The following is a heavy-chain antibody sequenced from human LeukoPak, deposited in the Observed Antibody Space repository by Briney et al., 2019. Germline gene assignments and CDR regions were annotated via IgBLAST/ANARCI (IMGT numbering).Heavy chain of an antibody. J-gene: IGHJ4*02. V-gene: IGHV3-23*01. CDR2: ISDSGRKI. D-gene: IGHD3-9*01. CDR3: ARDMDPYYDIAVDY. CDR1: GFMFRIYA. Sequence: PGGSLRLSCGASGFMFRIYAMTWVRQAPGKGLEWVSSISDSGRKISYSDSVKGRFTISRDKSNNTVYLQMSSLRAEDTAIYYCARDMDPYYDIAVDYWGQGTLVTVSS.